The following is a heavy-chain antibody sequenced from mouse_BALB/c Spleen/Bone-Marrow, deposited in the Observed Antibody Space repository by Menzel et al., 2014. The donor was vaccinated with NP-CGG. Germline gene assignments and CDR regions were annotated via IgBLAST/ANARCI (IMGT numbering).Heavy chain of an antibody. Sequence: QAQLKESGPGLVQPSQSLSITCTVSGFSLSSYGVHWVCQSSGKGLERLGAIWSGGSTDYNATFISRLTISKYKSKSQVFFKMTSLQANDTAIYYCARIHRCYYFDYWGQGTTLTVSS. D-gene: IGHD3-1*01. CDR1: GFSLSSYG. CDR3: ARIHRCYYFDY. CDR2: IWSGGST. J-gene: IGHJ2*01. V-gene: IGHV2-2*02.